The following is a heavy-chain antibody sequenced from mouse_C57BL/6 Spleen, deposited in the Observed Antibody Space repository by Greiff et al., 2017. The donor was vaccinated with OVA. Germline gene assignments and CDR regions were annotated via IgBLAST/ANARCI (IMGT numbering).Heavy chain of an antibody. CDR2: IYPGSGST. Sequence: QVQLQQPGAELVKPGASVKMSCKASGYTFTSYWISWVKQRPGQGLEWIGDIYPGSGSTNYNEKFKSKATLTVDTSSSTAYMQLSSLTSEDSAVYYCAREDYSNYAMDYWGQGTSVTVSS. CDR3: AREDYSNYAMDY. D-gene: IGHD2-5*01. V-gene: IGHV1-55*01. J-gene: IGHJ4*01. CDR1: GYTFTSYW.